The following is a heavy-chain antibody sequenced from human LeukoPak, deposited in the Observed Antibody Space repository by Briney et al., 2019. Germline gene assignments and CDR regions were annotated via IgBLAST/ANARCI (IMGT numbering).Heavy chain of an antibody. Sequence: ASVKVSCKASGGTFSSYVINWVRQAPGQGLEWMGGITGTANYAQKFQGRVTMTRDMSTSTDYMELSSLRSEDTAIYYCARDNSVGDNAWWFDPWGQGTLVTVSS. CDR3: ARDNSVGDNAWWFDP. D-gene: IGHD1-26*01. CDR2: ITGTA. V-gene: IGHV1-69*05. J-gene: IGHJ5*02. CDR1: GGTFSSYV.